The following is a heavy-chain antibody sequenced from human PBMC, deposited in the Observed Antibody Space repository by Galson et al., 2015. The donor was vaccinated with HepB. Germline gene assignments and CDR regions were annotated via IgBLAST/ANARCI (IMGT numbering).Heavy chain of an antibody. CDR2: TYFRSKWHN. V-gene: IGHV6-1*01. CDR1: GDSVASNSAV. Sequence: AISGDSVASNSAVWNWIRQSPSRGLEWLGRTYFRSKWHNDYGISVKSRISINADTSQNQFSLHLSSVTPEDTAVYYCAYGSAVWGQGTTVIVSS. J-gene: IGHJ6*02. CDR3: AYGSAV.